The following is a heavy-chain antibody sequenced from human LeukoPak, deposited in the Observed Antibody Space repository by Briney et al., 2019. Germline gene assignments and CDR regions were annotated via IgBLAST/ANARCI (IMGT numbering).Heavy chain of an antibody. CDR1: GFTFTDYY. V-gene: IGHV3-11*06. Sequence: PGGSLRLSCAASGFTFTDYYMTWIRQAPGKGLEWLSYISTTSTYTNYADSVKGRFTISRDNANNSLSLQMDSLRAEDTAVYYCARIKVYSSSPFDHWGQGILVTVSS. CDR2: ISTTSTYT. J-gene: IGHJ4*02. CDR3: ARIKVYSSSPFDH. D-gene: IGHD6-6*01.